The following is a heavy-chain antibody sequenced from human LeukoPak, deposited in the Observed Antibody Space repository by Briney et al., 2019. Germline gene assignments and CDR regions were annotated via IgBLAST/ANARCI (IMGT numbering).Heavy chain of an antibody. J-gene: IGHJ3*02. V-gene: IGHV4-34*01. CDR1: GGSLSGYY. CDR2: IYYSGST. D-gene: IGHD6-19*01. CDR3: ARDAPGIAVANDAFDI. Sequence: PSETLSLTCAVYGGSLSGYYWSWIRQSPGKGLEWIGSIYYSGSTYYNPSLKSRVTISVDTSKNQFSLKLSSVTAADTAVYYCARDAPGIAVANDAFDIWGQGTMVTVSS.